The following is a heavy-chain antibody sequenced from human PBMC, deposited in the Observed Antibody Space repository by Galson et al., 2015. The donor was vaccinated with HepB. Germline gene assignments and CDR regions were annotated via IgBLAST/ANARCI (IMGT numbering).Heavy chain of an antibody. CDR1: GFTFSKYD. CDR3: ARATMIQGVPDS. J-gene: IGHJ5*02. CDR2: LEPAGET. Sequence: SLRLSCAASGFTFSKYDMHWVRQPPGKSPEWVSVLEPAGETYYTGSVKGRFTISGDDANNILSLQMNNLRVGDTAVYYCARATMIQGVPDSWGQGTLVTVSS. V-gene: IGHV3-13*01. D-gene: IGHD3-10*01.